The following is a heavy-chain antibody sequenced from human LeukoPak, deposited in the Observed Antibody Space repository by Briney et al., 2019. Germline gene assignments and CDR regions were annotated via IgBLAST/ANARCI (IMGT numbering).Heavy chain of an antibody. J-gene: IGHJ3*02. CDR3: ARKVYDSSGVTSAFDI. V-gene: IGHV1-2*02. CDR2: INPNSGGT. CDR1: GYTFTVYY. Sequence: ASVKVSYKASGYTFTVYYMHWVRQAPGQGREWMGWINPNSGGTNYAQKFQGRVTITRHTSISTAYMELSRLRSDDTAVYYCARKVYDSSGVTSAFDIWGQGTMVTVSS. D-gene: IGHD3-22*01.